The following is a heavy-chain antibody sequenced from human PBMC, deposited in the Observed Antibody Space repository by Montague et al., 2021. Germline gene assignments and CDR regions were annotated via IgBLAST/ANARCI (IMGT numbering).Heavy chain of an antibody. CDR1: GFSFSSYC. Sequence: SLRLSCAASGFSFSSYCMHWVRQAPGKGLLWVSRITLDGSSTTFADSVKGRFTTSRDNAKATLYLQMNSLRVEDTAVYYCARNLASAAPGAFDIWGQGTMVTVSS. D-gene: IGHD6-13*01. J-gene: IGHJ3*02. V-gene: IGHV3-74*01. CDR2: ITLDGSST. CDR3: ARNLASAAPGAFDI.